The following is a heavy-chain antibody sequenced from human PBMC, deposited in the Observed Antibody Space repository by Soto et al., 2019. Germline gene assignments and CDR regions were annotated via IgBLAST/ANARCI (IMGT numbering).Heavy chain of an antibody. CDR3: ARRRGRGYSYGRDYYYYGMDV. CDR2: INHSVSS. D-gene: IGHD5-18*01. CDR1: GGSFSGYY. J-gene: IGHJ6*02. V-gene: IGHV4-34*01. Sequence: PSETLSLTCAVYGGSFSGYYWSWIRQPPGKGLEWIGEINHSVSSNYNPSFKSRVTISVDTSKNQFSLKLSFVTAADTAVYYCARRRGRGYSYGRDYYYYGMDVWGQGTTVTVSS.